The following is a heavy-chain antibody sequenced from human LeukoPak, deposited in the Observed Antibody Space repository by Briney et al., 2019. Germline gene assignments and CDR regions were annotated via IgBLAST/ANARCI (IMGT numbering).Heavy chain of an antibody. J-gene: IGHJ6*02. CDR1: GGS. CDR2: INTNTGNP. V-gene: IGHV7-4-1*02. CDR3: ARQLGSGSQGVYYYGMDV. D-gene: IGHD3-10*01. Sequence: ASVKVSCKASGGSWVRQAPGQGLEWMGWINTNTGNPTYAQGFTGRFVFSLDTSVSTAYLQISSLKAEDTAVYYCARQLGSGSQGVYYYGMDVWGQGTTVTVSS.